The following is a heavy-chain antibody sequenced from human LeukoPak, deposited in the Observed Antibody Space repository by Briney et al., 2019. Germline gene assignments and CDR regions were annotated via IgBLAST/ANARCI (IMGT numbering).Heavy chain of an antibody. CDR2: ISGSGAST. V-gene: IGHV3-23*01. CDR1: GFTFGDYA. J-gene: IGHJ4*02. Sequence: PGGSLRLSCTASGFTFGDYAMGWVRQAPGKGLEWVSAISGSGASTFYADSVKGRFTISRDNSKNTLYLQMDSLRAEDTAVYYCTKRQRNHNFDYWGQGTLVTVSS. CDR3: TKRQRNHNFDY. D-gene: IGHD1-14*01.